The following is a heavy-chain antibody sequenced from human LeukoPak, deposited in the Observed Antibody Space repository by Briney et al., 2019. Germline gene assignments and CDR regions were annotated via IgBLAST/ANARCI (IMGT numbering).Heavy chain of an antibody. D-gene: IGHD2-2*01. V-gene: IGHV4-39*01. CDR3: ARLPCTSTTCLYPGAFDI. CDR1: GGSISSSSSY. Sequence: SETLSLTCTFSGGSISSSSSYWGWIRQPPGKGLEWIGSIYYSGSPYHNPSLSSRVTMSVDTPQNRFSLRLTSVTAADTAVYYCARLPCTSTTCLYPGAFDIWGQGTMVTVSS. J-gene: IGHJ3*02. CDR2: IYYSGSP.